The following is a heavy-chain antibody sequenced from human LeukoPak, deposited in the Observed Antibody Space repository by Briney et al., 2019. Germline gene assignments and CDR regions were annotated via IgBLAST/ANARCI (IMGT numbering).Heavy chain of an antibody. CDR2: INPNSGGT. CDR1: GYTFTGYY. Sequence: GASVKVSCKASGYTFTGYYMHWVRQAPGQGLEWMGWINPNSGGTNYAQKFQGRVTMTRDTSISTAYMELSRLRSDDTAVYYCAARPGYSSGWYHGPDYWGQGTLVTVSS. D-gene: IGHD6-19*01. V-gene: IGHV1-2*02. J-gene: IGHJ4*02. CDR3: AARPGYSSGWYHGPDY.